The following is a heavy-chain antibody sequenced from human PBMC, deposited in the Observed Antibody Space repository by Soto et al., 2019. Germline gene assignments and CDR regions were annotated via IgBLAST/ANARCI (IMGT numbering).Heavy chain of an antibody. D-gene: IGHD5-12*01. J-gene: IGHJ4*02. CDR1: GGTFSHST. CDR3: ATPSGLLGQYSAIPDN. CDR2: IIPMFGST. Sequence: SVKVSCKASGGTFSHSTVAWVRQAPGHRPEWMGMIIPMFGSTNSAQKFRDRVTFSADTYTNTAYMELSSLRSEDAAVYYCATPSGLLGQYSAIPDNWGQGTLVTVSS. V-gene: IGHV1-69*08.